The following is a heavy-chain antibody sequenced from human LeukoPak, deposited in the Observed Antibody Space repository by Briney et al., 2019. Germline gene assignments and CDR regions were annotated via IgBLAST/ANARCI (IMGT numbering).Heavy chain of an antibody. V-gene: IGHV1-18*01. J-gene: IGHJ4*02. CDR2: ISAYSGNT. CDR3: ARDIATVQHQD. Sequence: ASVKVSCKTSGYTFTNYGISWVRQAPGQGLEWMGWISAYSGNTNYVQKFRGRVAMTTDTPTSTVYMDLRSLRSDDTAVYYCARDIATVQHQDWGQGTLVTVSS. D-gene: IGHD1-1*01. CDR1: GYTFTNYG.